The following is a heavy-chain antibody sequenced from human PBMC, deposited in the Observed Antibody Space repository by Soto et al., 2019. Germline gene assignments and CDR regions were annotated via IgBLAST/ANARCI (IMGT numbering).Heavy chain of an antibody. D-gene: IGHD3-10*01. CDR2: TYYRSKWYN. V-gene: IGHV6-1*01. CDR1: GDSVSSNSAA. J-gene: IGHJ6*03. Sequence: SQTLSLTCAISGDSVSSNSAAWNWIRQSPSRGLEWLGRTYYRSKWYNDYAVSVKSRITINPDTSKNQFSLQLNSVTPEDTAVYYCARDTMVYYPPDYYYYFMDVWGQGTTVTVSS. CDR3: ARDTMVYYPPDYYYYFMDV.